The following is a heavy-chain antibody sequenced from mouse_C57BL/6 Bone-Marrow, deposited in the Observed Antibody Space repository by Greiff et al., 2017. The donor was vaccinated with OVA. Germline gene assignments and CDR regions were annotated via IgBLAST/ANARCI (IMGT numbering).Heavy chain of an antibody. CDR1: EYEFPSHD. Sequence: EVHLVESGGGLVQPGESLKLSCESNEYEFPSHDMSWVRTTPEKRLELVAAINSDGGSTYYPDTMERRFIISRDNTKKTLYLQMSSLRSEDTALDYCARHSNYVGWYFDVWGTGTTVTVSS. CDR2: INSDGGST. J-gene: IGHJ1*03. V-gene: IGHV5-2*01. D-gene: IGHD2-5*01. CDR3: ARHSNYVGWYFDV.